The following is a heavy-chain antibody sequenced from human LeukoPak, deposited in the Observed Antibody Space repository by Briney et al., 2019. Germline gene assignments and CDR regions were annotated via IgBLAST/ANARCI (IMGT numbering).Heavy chain of an antibody. V-gene: IGHV3-7*01. Sequence: GGSLRLSCGASGFNSGGYWMNWVRQAPGKGLEWVANIKEDGSEKKYADFVKGRFTISRDNAKNSLYLQMDSLRADDTAVYYCARDLGYYRADYWGRGTLLTVSS. CDR1: GFNSGGYW. D-gene: IGHD1-26*01. J-gene: IGHJ4*02. CDR2: IKEDGSEK. CDR3: ARDLGYYRADY.